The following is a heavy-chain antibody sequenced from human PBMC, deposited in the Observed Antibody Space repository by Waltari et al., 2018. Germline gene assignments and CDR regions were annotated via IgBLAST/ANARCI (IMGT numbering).Heavy chain of an antibody. CDR1: GGSISSSSYY. CDR2: IYYSGST. CDR3: ARDPILTGYLTLPDY. V-gene: IGHV4-39*01. D-gene: IGHD3-9*01. J-gene: IGHJ4*02. Sequence: QLQLQESGPGLVKPSETLSLTCTVSGGSISSSSYYWGWIRQPPGKGLEWIGSIYYSGSTYYNPALKSRVTISVDTSKNQFSRKLSSVTAADTAVYYCARDPILTGYLTLPDYWGQGTLVTVSS.